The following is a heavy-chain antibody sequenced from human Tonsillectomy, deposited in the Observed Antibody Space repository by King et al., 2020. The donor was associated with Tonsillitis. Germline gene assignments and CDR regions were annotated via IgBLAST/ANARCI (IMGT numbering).Heavy chain of an antibody. CDR3: AKDLMTTVTSLNSAAIDH. V-gene: IGHV3-23*04. CDR2: VSGSGGST. J-gene: IGHJ4*02. Sequence: VQLVESGGGSVQPGGSLRISCAASGFTFSNYAMDWVRQAPGKGLEWVSGVSGSGGSTYYADSVKGRFTVARDNSKKTLFLQMNSPRAEDTAVYYCAKDLMTTVTSLNSAAIDHWGQGTLVTVSS. CDR1: GFTFSNYA. D-gene: IGHD4-11*01.